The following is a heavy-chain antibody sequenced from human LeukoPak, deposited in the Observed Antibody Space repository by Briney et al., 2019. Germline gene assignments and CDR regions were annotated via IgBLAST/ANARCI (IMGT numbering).Heavy chain of an antibody. J-gene: IGHJ4*02. Sequence: ASVKVSCKASGYTFTSYGISWVRQAPGQGHEWMGWISAYNGNTNYAQKLQGRVTMTTDTSTSTAYMELRSLRSDDTAVYYCARTGIMITFGGVIVIGGFDYWGQGTLVTVSS. D-gene: IGHD3-16*02. CDR2: ISAYNGNT. CDR1: GYTFTSYG. CDR3: ARTGIMITFGGVIVIGGFDY. V-gene: IGHV1-18*01.